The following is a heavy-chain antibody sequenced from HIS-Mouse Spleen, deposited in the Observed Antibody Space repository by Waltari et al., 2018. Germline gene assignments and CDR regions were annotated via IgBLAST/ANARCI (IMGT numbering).Heavy chain of an antibody. CDR3: AREIPYSSSWYDWYFDL. D-gene: IGHD6-13*01. Sequence: QLQLQESGPGLVKPSETLSLTCTVFGGSISSSSYYWGWIRQPPGKGLGGFGSNCYSGSTYCSPSLKSRMTIAVDTSKNQFSLKPSSVTAADTAVYYCAREIPYSSSWYDWYFDLWGRGTLVTVSS. V-gene: IGHV4-39*07. CDR2: NCYSGST. CDR1: GGSISSSSYY. J-gene: IGHJ2*01.